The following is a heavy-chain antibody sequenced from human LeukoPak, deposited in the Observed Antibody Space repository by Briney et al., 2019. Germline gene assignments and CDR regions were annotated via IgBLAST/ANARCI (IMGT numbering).Heavy chain of an antibody. J-gene: IGHJ6*03. Sequence: SVKVSCKASGGTFSSYAISWVQQAPGQGLEWMGGIIPIFGTANYAQKFQGRVTITTDESTSTAYMELSSLRSEDTAVYYCARTIVALLTTYYMDVWGKGTTVTVSS. CDR2: IIPIFGTA. CDR1: GGTFSSYA. D-gene: IGHD4/OR15-4a*01. V-gene: IGHV1-69*05. CDR3: ARTIVALLTTYYMDV.